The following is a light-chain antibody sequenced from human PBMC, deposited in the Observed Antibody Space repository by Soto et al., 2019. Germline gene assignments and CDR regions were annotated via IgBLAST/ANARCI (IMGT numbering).Light chain of an antibody. CDR2: GTS. Sequence: MTQSPATLSVSPGARATISCRASQSISDALAWYQQKPGQAPSLLIYGTSTRDGGVPARFSGGGSGTEFTLTITSLQSEDFAVYYCHQYNGWPRTFGQGTKVDIK. V-gene: IGKV3-15*01. CDR1: QSISDA. J-gene: IGKJ1*01. CDR3: HQYNGWPRT.